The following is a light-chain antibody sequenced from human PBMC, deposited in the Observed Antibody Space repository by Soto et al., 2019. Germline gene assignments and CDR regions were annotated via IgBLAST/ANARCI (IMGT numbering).Light chain of an antibody. CDR1: QSVSSSF. V-gene: IGKV3-20*01. CDR3: QQYGSSPRT. Sequence: EIVLTQSPGTLSLSPGERATLSCRASQSVSSSFLAWYQQKPGQAPRLLIYGASSRATGIPDRFSGSGSGTDFTLTISRLEPEDVAVYYCQQYGSSPRTFGGGTKVE. J-gene: IGKJ4*01. CDR2: GAS.